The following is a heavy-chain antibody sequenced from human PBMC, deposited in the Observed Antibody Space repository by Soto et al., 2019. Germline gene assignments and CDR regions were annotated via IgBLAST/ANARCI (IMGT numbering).Heavy chain of an antibody. Sequence: QVQLVESGGAVVQPGRSLRVSCAASGFNFRDYGMLWVRQAPGKGLEWVTVTSYDGSQKYYAESVKGRFTVSRDNSKKTLFLQMNSLRPEDTAVYSCAVAGGENWGRGTLVNVAS. CDR2: TSYDGSQK. D-gene: IGHD3-16*01. V-gene: IGHV3-30*03. CDR3: AVAGGEN. J-gene: IGHJ1*01. CDR1: GFNFRDYG.